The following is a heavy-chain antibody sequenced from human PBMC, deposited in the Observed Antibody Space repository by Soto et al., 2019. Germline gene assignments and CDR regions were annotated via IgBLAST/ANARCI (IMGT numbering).Heavy chain of an antibody. CDR1: GFSLSSHS. Sequence: PGGSLRLSCAASGFSLSSHSMNWVRQAPGKGLEWVALISSSSSYIYYIDSVKGRFTISRDNAKNSLYLHVSSLRAEDTAIYYCVREATNSTWYGAFDIWGQGAMVTVS. CDR2: ISSSSSYI. J-gene: IGHJ3*02. D-gene: IGHD6-13*01. CDR3: VREATNSTWYGAFDI. V-gene: IGHV3-21*06.